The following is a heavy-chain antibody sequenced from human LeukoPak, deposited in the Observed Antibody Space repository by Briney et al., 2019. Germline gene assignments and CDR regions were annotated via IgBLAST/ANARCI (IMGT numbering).Heavy chain of an antibody. CDR1: GGTFSSYA. V-gene: IGHV1-69*04. J-gene: IGHJ4*02. CDR3: ARGGRGSYYFDY. CDR2: IIPILGIA. D-gene: IGHD1-26*01. Sequence: ASVKVSCKASGGTFSSYAISWVRQAPGQGLEWMGRIIPILGIANYAQKFQGRVTITADKSTSTAYMELSSLRSEDTAVYYCARGGRGSYYFDYWGQGTLVTVSS.